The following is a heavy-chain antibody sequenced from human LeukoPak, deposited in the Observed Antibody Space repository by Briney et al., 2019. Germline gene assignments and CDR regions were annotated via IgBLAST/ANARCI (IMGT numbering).Heavy chain of an antibody. CDR3: ARERYGSGSYYSDY. V-gene: IGHV4-59*01. Sequence: SETLSLTCTVSGGSISSSYWSWIRQPPGKGLEWIGYIYYSGSTNYNPSLKSRVTISVGTSKNQFSLKLSSVTAADTAVYYCARERYGSGSYYSDYWGQGTLVTVSS. CDR2: IYYSGST. D-gene: IGHD3-10*01. CDR1: GGSISSSY. J-gene: IGHJ4*02.